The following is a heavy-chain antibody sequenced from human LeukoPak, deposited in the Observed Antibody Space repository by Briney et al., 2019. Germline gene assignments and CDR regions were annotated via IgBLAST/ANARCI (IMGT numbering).Heavy chain of an antibody. V-gene: IGHV1-8*01. Sequence: ASVKVSCKASGFTFSNYDINWVRQATGQGLEWMGWMNPNSGNTGYAQKFQGRVTMTRNTSISTAYMELSSLRSEGTAVYYCARGITIFGVVTLDYWGQGTLVTVSS. CDR2: MNPNSGNT. J-gene: IGHJ4*02. CDR1: GFTFSNYD. D-gene: IGHD3-3*01. CDR3: ARGITIFGVVTLDY.